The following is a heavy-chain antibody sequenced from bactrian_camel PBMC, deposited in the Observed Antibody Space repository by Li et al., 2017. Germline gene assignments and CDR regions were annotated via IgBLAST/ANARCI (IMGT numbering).Heavy chain of an antibody. CDR3: VRDLLSYSDYDTDTSYNY. Sequence: HVQLVESGGGSVQAGGSLRLSCVASSDIYSRYCLGWFRQAPGKERGWVSYISVEDKTKYVDSVKGRFTISRDNAKNSVYLQMNSLKPDDTAVYYCVRDLLSYSDYDTDTSYNYWGQGTQVTVS. D-gene: IGHD4*01. J-gene: IGHJ4*01. V-gene: IGHV3S53*01. CDR1: SDIYSRYC. CDR2: ISVEDKT.